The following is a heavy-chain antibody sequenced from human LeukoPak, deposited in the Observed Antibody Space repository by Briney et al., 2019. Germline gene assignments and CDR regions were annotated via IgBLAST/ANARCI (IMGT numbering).Heavy chain of an antibody. CDR2: IYYSGST. V-gene: IGHV4-31*03. D-gene: IGHD3-10*01. CDR1: GGSISSGGYY. CDR3: ASGSIGWFDP. Sequence: SQTLSLTCTVSGGSISSGGYYWSWIRQHPGKGLEWIGYIYYSGSTYYNPSLKSRVTISVDTSKNQFSLKLSSVTAADTAVYHCASGSIGWFDPWGQRTLVTVSS. J-gene: IGHJ5*02.